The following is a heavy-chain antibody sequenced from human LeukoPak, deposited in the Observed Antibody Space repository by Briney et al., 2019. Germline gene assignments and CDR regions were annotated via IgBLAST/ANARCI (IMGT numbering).Heavy chain of an antibody. Sequence: TGGSLRLSCAASGFTFSSYWMSWVRQAPGKGLEWVANIKQDGSEKYYVDSVKGRFTISRDNAKNSLYLQMNSLTAEDTAVYYCARDPYDSTAYGAFDIWGQGTMVTVSS. V-gene: IGHV3-7*01. D-gene: IGHD3-22*01. CDR3: ARDPYDSTAYGAFDI. J-gene: IGHJ3*02. CDR1: GFTFSSYW. CDR2: IKQDGSEK.